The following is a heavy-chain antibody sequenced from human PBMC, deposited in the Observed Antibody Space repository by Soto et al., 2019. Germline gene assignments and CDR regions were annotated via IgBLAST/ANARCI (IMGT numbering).Heavy chain of an antibody. CDR1: GFTFSSYA. D-gene: IGHD1-26*01. CDR3: ANCPRWELLGPPAFDI. V-gene: IGHV3-23*01. CDR2: ISGSGGST. Sequence: GGSLRLSXAASGFTFSSYAMXWVRQAPGKGLEWVSAISGSGGSTYYADSVKGRFTISRDNSKNTLYLQMNSLRAEDTAVYYCANCPRWELLGPPAFDIWGQGTMVTVSS. J-gene: IGHJ3*02.